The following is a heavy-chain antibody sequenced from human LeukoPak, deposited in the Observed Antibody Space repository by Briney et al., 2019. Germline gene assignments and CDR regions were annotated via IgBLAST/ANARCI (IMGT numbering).Heavy chain of an antibody. J-gene: IGHJ4*02. CDR2: IYYSGST. CDR3: AREGPRGSYYYY. V-gene: IGHV4-59*01. CDR1: GGSISSYY. D-gene: IGHD1-26*01. Sequence: PSETLSLTCTVSGGSISSYYWSWIRQPPGKGLEWIGYIYYSGSTNYNPSLKSRVTISVDTSKNQFSLKLSSVTAADTAVYYCAREGPRGSYYYYWGQGTLVTVSS.